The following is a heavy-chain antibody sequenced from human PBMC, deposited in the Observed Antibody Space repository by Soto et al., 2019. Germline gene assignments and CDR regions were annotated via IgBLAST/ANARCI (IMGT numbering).Heavy chain of an antibody. CDR3: ARGVEMATMSFGPLSY. V-gene: IGHV3-33*01. CDR2: IWYDGSNK. J-gene: IGHJ4*02. CDR1: GFTFSSYG. Sequence: GGSLRLSCAASGFTFSSYGMHWVRQAPGKGLEWVAVIWYDGSNKYYADSVKGRFTISRDNSKNTLYLQMNSLRAEDTAVYYCARGVEMATMSFGPLSYWGQGTLVTVSS. D-gene: IGHD2-21*01.